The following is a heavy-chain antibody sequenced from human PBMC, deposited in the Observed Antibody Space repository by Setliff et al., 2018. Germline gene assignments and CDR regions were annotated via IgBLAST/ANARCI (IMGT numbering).Heavy chain of an antibody. J-gene: IGHJ6*03. Sequence: GGSLRLSCEASGFTFSGYSMSWVRQAPGKGLEWVSVIYSGGSTYYADSVKGRFTISRDNSKNTLYLQMNSLRAEDTAVYYCARGGDYYDSSGFFSFPYYYYYYMDVWGKGTTVTVSS. CDR1: GFTFSGYS. CDR3: ARGGDYYDSSGFFSFPYYYYYYMDV. V-gene: IGHV3-66*02. CDR2: IYSGGST. D-gene: IGHD3-22*01.